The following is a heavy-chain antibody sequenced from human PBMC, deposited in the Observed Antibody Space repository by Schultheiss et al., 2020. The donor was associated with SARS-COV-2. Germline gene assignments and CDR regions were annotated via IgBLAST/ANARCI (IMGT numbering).Heavy chain of an antibody. Sequence: SETLSLTCTVSGGSISSGGYYWSWIRQHPGKGLEWIGYIYYSGSTYYNPSLKSRVTISVDTSKNQFSLKLSSVTAADTAVYYCARGAYCGGDCYPGYYYYYYGMDVWGQGTTVTVSS. CDR2: IYYSGST. CDR3: ARGAYCGGDCYPGYYYYYYGMDV. D-gene: IGHD2-21*01. J-gene: IGHJ6*02. V-gene: IGHV4-31*03. CDR1: GGSISSGGYY.